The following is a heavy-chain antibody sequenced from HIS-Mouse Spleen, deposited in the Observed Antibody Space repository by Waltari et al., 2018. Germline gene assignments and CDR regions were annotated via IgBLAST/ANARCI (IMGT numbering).Heavy chain of an antibody. CDR3: AREIPYSSSWYDWYFDL. J-gene: IGHJ2*01. CDR2: IYYSGGT. V-gene: IGHV4-39*07. Sequence: QLQLQESGPGLVKPSETLSLTCTVSGGSISSSSYYWGWIRQPPGKGLEWIGSIYYSGGTYYNPSLKGRVTISVDTSKNQFSRKRSSVTAADTAVYYCAREIPYSSSWYDWYFDLWGRGTLVTVSS. CDR1: GGSISSSSYY. D-gene: IGHD6-13*01.